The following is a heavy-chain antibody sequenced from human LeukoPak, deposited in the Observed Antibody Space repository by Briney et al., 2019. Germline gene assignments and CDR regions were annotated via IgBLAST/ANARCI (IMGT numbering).Heavy chain of an antibody. CDR2: IKTKTDGGTT. V-gene: IGHV3-15*01. CDR1: GHSFNIAW. D-gene: IGHD2/OR15-2a*01. CDR3: TTPFPWFDS. Sequence: GGSLRLSCAASGHSFNIAWMTWVRQAPGKGLEWVGRIKTKTDGGTTEYAAPLKGRFTISRDDSKNTLYLQMNSLKTEDTAVADCTTPFPWFDSWGQGTLVTVSS. J-gene: IGHJ5*01.